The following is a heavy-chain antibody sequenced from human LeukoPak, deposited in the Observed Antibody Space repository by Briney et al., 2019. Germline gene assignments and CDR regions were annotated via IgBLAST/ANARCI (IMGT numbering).Heavy chain of an antibody. J-gene: IGHJ5*02. CDR3: ARGAASFNWFDP. D-gene: IGHD2-15*01. CDR1: GGTFSSYA. Sequence: SVKVSCKASGGTFSSYAISWVRQAPGQGLEWMGRIIPIFGIANYAQKFQGRVTITADKSTSTAYMELSSLRSVDTAVYYCARGAASFNWFDPWGQGTLVTVSS. CDR2: IIPIFGIA. V-gene: IGHV1-69*04.